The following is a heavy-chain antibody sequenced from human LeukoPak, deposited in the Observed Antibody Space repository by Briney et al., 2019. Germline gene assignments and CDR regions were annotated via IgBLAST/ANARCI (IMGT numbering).Heavy chain of an antibody. CDR1: GGSITNFY. J-gene: IGHJ3*02. Sequence: PSETLSLTCTVSGGSITNFYGGWIRQSPGKGLELIGYIYYSGTTNYGPSLKSRVSISVDTSKKQFSLKLSSVTAADTAVYYCARSPGGGFDIWGQGTMVTVSS. D-gene: IGHD2-15*01. CDR3: ARSPGGGFDI. V-gene: IGHV4-59*01. CDR2: IYYSGTT.